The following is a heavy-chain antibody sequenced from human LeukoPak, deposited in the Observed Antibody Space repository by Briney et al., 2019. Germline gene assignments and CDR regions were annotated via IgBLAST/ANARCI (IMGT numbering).Heavy chain of an antibody. D-gene: IGHD3-3*01. Sequence: PSQTLSLTCTVSGGSISSGDYYWSWIRQPPGKGLEWIGYIYYSGSTYYNPSLKRRVTISVDTSKNQFSLKLSSVTAADTAVYYCARDPYYDFWSGYYGGYGMDVWGQGTTVTVSS. V-gene: IGHV4-30-4*01. J-gene: IGHJ6*02. CDR2: IYYSGST. CDR3: ARDPYYDFWSGYYGGYGMDV. CDR1: GGSISSGDYY.